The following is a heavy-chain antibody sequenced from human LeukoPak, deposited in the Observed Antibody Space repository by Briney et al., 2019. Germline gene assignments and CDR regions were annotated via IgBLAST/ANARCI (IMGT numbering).Heavy chain of an antibody. CDR3: AKGAYDYIEIAYFDY. CDR1: GGSISSGDYY. J-gene: IGHJ4*02. Sequence: MPSETLSLTCTVSGGSISSGDYYWSWIRQPPGKGLEWIGYIYYSGSTYYNPSLKSPVTISVDTSKNQFSLKLSSVTAADTAVYYCAKGAYDYIEIAYFDYWGQGSLVTVSS. CDR2: IYYSGST. D-gene: IGHD5-12*01. V-gene: IGHV4-30-4*01.